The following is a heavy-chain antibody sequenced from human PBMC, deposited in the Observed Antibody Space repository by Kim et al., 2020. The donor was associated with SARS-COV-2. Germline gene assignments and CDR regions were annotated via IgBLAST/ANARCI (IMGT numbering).Heavy chain of an antibody. D-gene: IGHD3-10*01. Sequence: GGSLRLSCAASGFTFSSYAMHWVRQAPGKGLEWVAVISYDGSNKYYADSVKGRFTISRDNSKNTLYLQMNSLRAEDTAVYYCARDLSQYYGSGSYPGAFYYYYYGMDVWGQGTTVTVSS. CDR2: ISYDGSNK. CDR3: ARDLSQYYGSGSYPGAFYYYYYGMDV. J-gene: IGHJ6*02. V-gene: IGHV3-30-3*01. CDR1: GFTFSSYA.